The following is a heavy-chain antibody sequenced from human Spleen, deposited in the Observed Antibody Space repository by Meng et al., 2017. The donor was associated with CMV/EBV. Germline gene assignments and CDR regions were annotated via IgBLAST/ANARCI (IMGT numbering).Heavy chain of an antibody. CDR2: ISFDGSNL. CDR1: GFMFSGYP. J-gene: IGHJ5*02. CDR3: ARGGLFGGAYSPYNYFDR. Sequence: GESLKISCAASGFMFSGYPMNWVRQAPGKGLEWVAAISFDGSNLYYADSVKGRFTISRDNAKNSLYLQMDSLSAEDTALYYCARGGLFGGAYSPYNYFDRWGQGTLVTVSS. D-gene: IGHD3-16*01. V-gene: IGHV3-30*04.